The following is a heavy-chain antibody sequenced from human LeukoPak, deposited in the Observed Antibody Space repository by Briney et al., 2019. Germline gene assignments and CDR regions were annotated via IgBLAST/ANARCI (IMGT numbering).Heavy chain of an antibody. CDR1: GYTFTDSY. CDR2: INPNSDT. CDR3: ARDRGGNSFDF. J-gene: IGHJ4*02. Sequence: ASARVSCKASGYTFTDSYMHWMRQAPGQGLEWMGWINPNSDTNYAQKFQGRVTMTRDTSISTADMELNSLRSDDTGVYYCARDRGGNSFDFWGQGTLVTVSS. V-gene: IGHV1-2*02. D-gene: IGHD4-23*01.